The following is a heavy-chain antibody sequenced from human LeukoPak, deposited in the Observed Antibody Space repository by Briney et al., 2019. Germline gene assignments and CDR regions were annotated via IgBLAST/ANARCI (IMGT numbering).Heavy chain of an antibody. CDR1: GFTVSSNS. V-gene: IGHV3-53*01. Sequence: GGSLRLSCAASGFTVSSNSMSWVRQAPGKGLEWVSFIYSDNTHYSDSVKGRFTISRDNSKNTLYLQMNSLRAEDTAVYYCARRAGAYAHPYDYWGQGTLVTVSS. CDR3: ARRAGAYAHPYDY. J-gene: IGHJ4*02. D-gene: IGHD3-16*01. CDR2: IYSDNT.